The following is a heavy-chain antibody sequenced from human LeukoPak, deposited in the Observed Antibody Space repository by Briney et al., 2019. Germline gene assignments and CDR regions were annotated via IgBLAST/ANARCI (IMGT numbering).Heavy chain of an antibody. CDR1: GGSISSYY. Sequence: SETLSLTCTVSGGSISSYYWSWIRQPPGKGLEWIGYIYFSGSTNYNPSLKSRVTISVDTSKNQFSPKMSSVTAADTAVYYCARRLAGYYYYYMDVWGKGTTVTISS. CDR2: IYFSGST. J-gene: IGHJ6*03. D-gene: IGHD3-9*01. V-gene: IGHV4-59*12. CDR3: ARRLAGYYYYYMDV.